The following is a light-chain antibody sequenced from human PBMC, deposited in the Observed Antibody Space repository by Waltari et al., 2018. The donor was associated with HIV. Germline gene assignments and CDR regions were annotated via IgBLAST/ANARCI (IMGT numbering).Light chain of an antibody. CDR3: CSYAGSITSV. V-gene: IGLV2-23*02. Sequence: QSALTQPASVSGSPGQSITISCTGTSRDVGSYNLVSWYQQYPGKAPKLVIFEVSKRPSGVSNRFSGSESGNTASLTISGLQAEDEADYYCCSYAGSITSVFGTGTKVTVL. CDR2: EVS. CDR1: SRDVGSYNL. J-gene: IGLJ1*01.